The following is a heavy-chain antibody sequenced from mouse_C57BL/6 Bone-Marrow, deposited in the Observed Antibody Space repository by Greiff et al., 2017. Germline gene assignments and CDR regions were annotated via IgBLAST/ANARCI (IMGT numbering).Heavy chain of an antibody. J-gene: IGHJ4*01. Sequence: VKLVESGPGLVQPSQSLSITCTVSGFSLTSYGVHWVRQSPGKGLEWLGVIWSGGSTDYNAAFISRLSISKDNSKSQVFFKMNSLQADDTAIYYCASLYYGHAMDYWGQGTSVTVSS. CDR3: ASLYYGHAMDY. CDR2: IWSGGST. V-gene: IGHV2-2*01. CDR1: GFSLTSYG. D-gene: IGHD2-1*01.